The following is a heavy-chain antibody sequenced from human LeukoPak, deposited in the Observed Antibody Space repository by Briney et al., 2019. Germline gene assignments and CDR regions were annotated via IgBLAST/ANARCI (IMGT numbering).Heavy chain of an antibody. CDR2: ISSSSTI. Sequence: GGSLRLSCAASGFTFSSYSMNWVRQAPGKGLEWVSYISSSSTIYYADSVKGRFTISRDNAKNSLYLRMNSLRAEDTAVYYCARDKPLRLYGMDVWGQGTTVTVSS. CDR3: ARDKPLRLYGMDV. CDR1: GFTFSSYS. D-gene: IGHD1-14*01. J-gene: IGHJ6*02. V-gene: IGHV3-48*01.